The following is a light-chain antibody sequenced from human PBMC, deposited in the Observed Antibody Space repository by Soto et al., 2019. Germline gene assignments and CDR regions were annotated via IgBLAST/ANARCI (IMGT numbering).Light chain of an antibody. CDR3: QSYDNSLSGWV. CDR1: SSNIGAGYD. J-gene: IGLJ3*02. V-gene: IGLV1-40*01. Sequence: QSVVTQPPSVSGAPGRRVTISCTGSSSNIGAGYDVHWYQQLPGTAPKLLIYGNTNRPSGVPDRFSGSKSGTSASLAITGLQAEDEADYYCQSYDNSLSGWVFGGGTKVTV. CDR2: GNT.